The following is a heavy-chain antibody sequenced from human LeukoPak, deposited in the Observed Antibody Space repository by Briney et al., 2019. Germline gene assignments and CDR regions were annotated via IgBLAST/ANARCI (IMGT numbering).Heavy chain of an antibody. D-gene: IGHD6-25*01. CDR1: GFSFSSTW. CDR2: INSDGSST. Sequence: PGGSLRLSCAASGFSFSSTWMHWVRQVPGKGLEWISRINSDGSSTIYADSVKGRFTISRDNSKNTLYLQMNSLRAEDTAVYYCAGGAANPSFDYWGQGTLVTVSS. CDR3: AGGAANPSFDY. J-gene: IGHJ4*02. V-gene: IGHV3-74*01.